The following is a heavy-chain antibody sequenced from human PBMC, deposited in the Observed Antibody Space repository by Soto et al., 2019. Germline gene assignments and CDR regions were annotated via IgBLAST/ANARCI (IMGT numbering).Heavy chain of an antibody. CDR1: GGSISRYY. CDR3: ARHYGTCQLPSH. D-gene: IGHD2-2*01. CDR2: IYYSGST. J-gene: IGHJ1*01. Sequence: QVQLQESGPGLVKPSETLSLTCTVSGGSISRYYWSWIRQPPGKGLEWIGYIYYSGSTNYNPSLKSRVTIAVDTTKNQVSLKLSSVTAADTAGYYCARHYGTCQLPSHWGQGTLVTVSS. V-gene: IGHV4-59*08.